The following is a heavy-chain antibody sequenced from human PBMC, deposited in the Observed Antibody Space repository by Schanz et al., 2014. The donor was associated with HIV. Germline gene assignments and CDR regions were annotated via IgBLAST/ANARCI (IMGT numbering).Heavy chain of an antibody. Sequence: QVQLIQSGAAVKKPGSSVKVSCRASGGTVNRYAISWVRQAPGQGLEWMGGIIPIFGTANYAQKFQGRVTIIADESTSTAYMELSSLRSADTAVYYCAREGTAARQFYYYGMDVWGQGTTVTVSS. CDR2: IIPIFGTA. CDR3: AREGTAARQFYYYGMDV. CDR1: GGTVNRYA. J-gene: IGHJ6*02. D-gene: IGHD6-6*01. V-gene: IGHV1-69*01.